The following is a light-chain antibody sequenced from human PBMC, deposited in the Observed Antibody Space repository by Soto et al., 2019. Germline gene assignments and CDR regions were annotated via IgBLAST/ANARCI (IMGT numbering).Light chain of an antibody. V-gene: IGKV1-5*01. CDR1: QSIASW. CDR2: DAS. J-gene: IGKJ2*01. CDR3: QQYDTYPYT. Sequence: DIQMTQSPSTLSASAGDRVTISCRASQSIASWLAWYQQKAGKAPNLLIYDASSLESWVPSRFSGSGSGTEFTLTISSLQPDDYATYYCQQYDTYPYTFGQGTKLEI.